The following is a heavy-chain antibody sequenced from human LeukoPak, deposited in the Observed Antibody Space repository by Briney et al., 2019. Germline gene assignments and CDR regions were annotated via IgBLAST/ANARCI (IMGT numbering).Heavy chain of an antibody. J-gene: IGHJ6*03. D-gene: IGHD4-11*01. Sequence: PGGSLRLSCAASGFTFSTYRMSWVRQAPGRGLEWVANIKQDGSEKHYVDSVKGRFTISRDNAKNSLYLQMSSLRDEDTAVYYCTRVEETATTAAIIRKYSYYYYYRDVWGKGNTVTVSS. V-gene: IGHV3-7*01. CDR2: IKQDGSEK. CDR3: TRVEETATTAAIIRKYSYYYYYRDV. CDR1: GFTFSTYR.